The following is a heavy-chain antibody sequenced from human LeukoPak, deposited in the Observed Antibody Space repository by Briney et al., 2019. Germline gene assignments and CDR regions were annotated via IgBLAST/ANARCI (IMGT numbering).Heavy chain of an antibody. CDR2: ISPSGGIT. CDR1: GFTSSTYT. Sequence: GGSLRLSCEVSGFTSSTYTMNWVRQAPGKGLEWVSGISPSGGITYYTDSVKGRFTISRDNAKKSVYLQMNSLRAEDTAVYYCARGSTYSSGWYTGFDYWGQGTLVTVSS. CDR3: ARGSTYSSGWYTGFDY. V-gene: IGHV3-21*01. D-gene: IGHD6-19*01. J-gene: IGHJ4*02.